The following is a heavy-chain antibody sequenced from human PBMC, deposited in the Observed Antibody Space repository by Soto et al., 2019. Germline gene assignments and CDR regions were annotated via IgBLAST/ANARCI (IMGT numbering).Heavy chain of an antibody. CDR2: IYYSGIT. Sequence: LTCTVSSASISSSSYTWGWIRQPPGKGLEWIGSIYYSGITYYNPSLNSRVTVSVDTSKNQFSLKVTSVTAADTAVYYCARLHGYCISSSCHGHYAMDVWGQGTTVTVSS. J-gene: IGHJ6*02. V-gene: IGHV4-39*01. CDR3: ARLHGYCISSSCHGHYAMDV. D-gene: IGHD2-2*01. CDR1: SASISSSSYT.